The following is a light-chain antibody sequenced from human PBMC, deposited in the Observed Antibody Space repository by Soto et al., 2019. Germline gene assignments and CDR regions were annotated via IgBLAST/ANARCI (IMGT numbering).Light chain of an antibody. CDR2: DAS. V-gene: IGKV1-5*01. Sequence: DIQMTQSPSTLSASVVYIFTVTFRASQTIGSWLAWYQQKPGRAPKLLIFDASSLESGVPSRFSGNGSGTEFTLTISGLQPDDFASYYCQQYKSYWTFGQGTKVDI. J-gene: IGKJ1*01. CDR3: QQYKSYWT. CDR1: QTIGSW.